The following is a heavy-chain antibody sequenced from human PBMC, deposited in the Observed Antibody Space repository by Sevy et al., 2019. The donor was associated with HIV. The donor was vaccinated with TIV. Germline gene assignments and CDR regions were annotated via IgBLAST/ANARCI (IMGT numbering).Heavy chain of an antibody. V-gene: IGHV4-38-2*01. J-gene: IGHJ4*02. CDR3: ARHQPDGLSTLFFDY. Sequence: SETLSLTCAVSGYSISSGYYWGWIRQPPGKGLEWIGSFYDSGSTYYNPSLKNRVTISVDTSKNQFSLKLSSVTAADTAVYYCARHQPDGLSTLFFDYWGQGTLVTVSS. CDR1: GYSISSGYY. CDR2: FYDSGST.